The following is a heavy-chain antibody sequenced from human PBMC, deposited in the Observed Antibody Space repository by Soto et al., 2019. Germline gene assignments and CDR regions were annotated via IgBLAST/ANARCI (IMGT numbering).Heavy chain of an antibody. CDR2: INHSGST. CDR3: ARLVGDYGDYVYLFDI. Sequence: SETLSLTCTVSGGSISSGGYYWSWIRQPPGKGLEWIGEINHSGSTNYNPSLKSRVTISVDTSKNQFSLKLSSVTAADTAVYYCARLVGDYGDYVYLFDIWGQGTMVTVSS. V-gene: IGHV4-39*07. CDR1: GGSISSGGYY. J-gene: IGHJ3*02. D-gene: IGHD4-17*01.